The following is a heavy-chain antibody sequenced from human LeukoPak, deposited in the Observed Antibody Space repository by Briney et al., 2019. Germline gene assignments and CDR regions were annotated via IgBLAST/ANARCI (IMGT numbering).Heavy chain of an antibody. CDR2: VYYSVST. V-gene: IGHV4-59*01. J-gene: IGHJ2*01. CDR1: GGSISSYY. D-gene: IGHD3-22*01. Sequence: SETLSLTCTVSGGSISSYYWSWIRQPPGKGLEWIGYVYYSVSTNYNPSLKSRVTISVDTSKNQFSLKLSSVTAADTAVYYCARVYYYDSSGYYYEGFWYFDLWGRGTLVTVSS. CDR3: ARVYYYDSSGYYYEGFWYFDL.